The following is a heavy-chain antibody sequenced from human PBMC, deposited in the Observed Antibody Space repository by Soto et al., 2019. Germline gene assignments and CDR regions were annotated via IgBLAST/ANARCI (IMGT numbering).Heavy chain of an antibody. CDR2: INQEGRER. CDR3: VCGGNFFVY. V-gene: IGHV3-7*01. CDR1: GFTFSTYW. D-gene: IGHD3-16*01. J-gene: IGHJ4*02. Sequence: EVQLVESGGGLVQPGGSLRLPCAASGFTFSTYWMTWVRQPPGKGLEWVASINQEGRERYYVDSVRGPLTISRDNAKNSLYLQMNSPRAEDTAVYYCVCGGNFFVYWGQGTLVTVSP.